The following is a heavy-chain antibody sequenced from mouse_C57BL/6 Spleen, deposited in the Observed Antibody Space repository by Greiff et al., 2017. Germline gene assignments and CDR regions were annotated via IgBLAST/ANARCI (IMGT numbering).Heavy chain of an antibody. D-gene: IGHD2-1*01. CDR2: IDPSDSET. CDR3: ARGDGNYPFAY. J-gene: IGHJ3*01. V-gene: IGHV1-52*01. Sequence: QVQLQQPGAELVRPGSSVKLSCKASGYTFTSYWMHWVKQRPIQGLEWIGNIDPSDSETHYNQKFKDKATLTVDKSSSTAYMQLSSLTSEDSAVYYCARGDGNYPFAYGGQGTLVTVSA. CDR1: GYTFTSYW.